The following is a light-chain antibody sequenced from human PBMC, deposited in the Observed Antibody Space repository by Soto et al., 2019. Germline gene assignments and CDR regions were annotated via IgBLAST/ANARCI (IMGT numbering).Light chain of an antibody. Sequence: EIVLTQSPGTLSLSPGERANFSCRASQSVSNSYLAWYQQKPGQAPRLLISGVSSRATGIPDRFSGSGSGTDFTLTISRLEPEDFAVYYCQQYGSSPITFGQGTRLEIK. CDR3: QQYGSSPIT. CDR2: GVS. CDR1: QSVSNSY. J-gene: IGKJ5*01. V-gene: IGKV3-20*01.